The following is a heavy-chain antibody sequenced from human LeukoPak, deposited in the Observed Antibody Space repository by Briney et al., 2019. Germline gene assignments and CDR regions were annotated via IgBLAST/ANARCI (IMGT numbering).Heavy chain of an antibody. CDR1: GYTFTSYY. CDR3: ARSEGIYDFWSGYYKGRSPCAFDI. D-gene: IGHD3-3*01. V-gene: IGHV1-46*01. CDR2: INPSGGST. Sequence: ASVKVSCKASGYTFTSYYMHRVRQAPGQGLEWMGIINPSGGSTSYAQKFQGRVTMTRDTSTSTVYMELSSLRSEDTAVYYCARSEGIYDFWSGYYKGRSPCAFDIWGQGTMVTVSS. J-gene: IGHJ3*02.